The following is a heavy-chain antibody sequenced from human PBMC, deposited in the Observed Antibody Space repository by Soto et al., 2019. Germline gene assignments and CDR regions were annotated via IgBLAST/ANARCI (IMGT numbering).Heavy chain of an antibody. V-gene: IGHV3-23*01. CDR2: ISGSGGST. CDR1: GFTFRSYA. CDR3: AKNMAARLPYYFDY. J-gene: IGHJ4*02. Sequence: EVQLLESGGGLVHPGGSLRLSCAASGFTFRSYAMHWVPKAPGKGLVWVSVISGSGGSTYYADSVRGRFTISRDNSKNTQYLQMNNLRAEDTAVYYGAKNMAARLPYYFDYWGQGTLVTVSS. D-gene: IGHD6-6*01.